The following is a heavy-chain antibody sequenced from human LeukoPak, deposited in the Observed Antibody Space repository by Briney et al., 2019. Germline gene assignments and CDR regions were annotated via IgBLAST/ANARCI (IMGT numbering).Heavy chain of an antibody. Sequence: GASVKVSCKASGYTFTSYDINWVRQATGQGLEWMGWMNPNSGNTGYAQKFQGRVTITRNTSISTAYMELSSLRSEDTAVYYCARVQDDYVWGSYRFDYWGQGTLVTLSS. CDR1: GYTFTSYD. D-gene: IGHD3-16*02. CDR3: ARVQDDYVWGSYRFDY. J-gene: IGHJ4*02. V-gene: IGHV1-8*03. CDR2: MNPNSGNT.